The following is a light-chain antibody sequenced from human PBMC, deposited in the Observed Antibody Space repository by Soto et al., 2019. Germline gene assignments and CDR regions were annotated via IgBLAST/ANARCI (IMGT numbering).Light chain of an antibody. CDR3: CSYAGSSTYV. J-gene: IGLJ1*01. CDR2: EGS. V-gene: IGLV2-23*01. Sequence: QPVLTQPASVSGSPGQSITISCTGTSSDVGTYNLVSWYQHHPGKAPKLMIFEGSKRPSGVSDRFSGSKSGNTASLTISGLQAEDEADYHCCSYAGSSTYVFGSGTKLTVL. CDR1: SSDVGTYNL.